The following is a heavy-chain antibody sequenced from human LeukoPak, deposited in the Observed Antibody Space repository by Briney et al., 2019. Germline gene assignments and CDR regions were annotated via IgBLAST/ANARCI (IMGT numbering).Heavy chain of an antibody. CDR2: ISGSGGST. J-gene: IGHJ4*02. CDR3: AKEFRGYSSGGGHY. Sequence: GGSLRLSCAATGFTFRSYWMSWVRQAPGKGLEWVSAISGSGGSTYYADSVKGRFTISRDNSKNTLYLQMNSLRAEDTAVYYCAKEFRGYSSGGGHYWGQGTLVTVSS. D-gene: IGHD5-18*01. CDR1: GFTFRSYW. V-gene: IGHV3-23*01.